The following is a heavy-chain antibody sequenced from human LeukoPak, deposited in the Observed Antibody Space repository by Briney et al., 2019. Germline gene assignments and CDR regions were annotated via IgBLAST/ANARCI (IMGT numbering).Heavy chain of an antibody. CDR2: IKQDESEK. D-gene: IGHD3-10*01. CDR1: GFPLSSHW. V-gene: IGHV3-7*01. Sequence: GGSLRLSCAASGFPLSSHWMSWVRQAPGKGLGWVANIKQDESEKDYVDSVTGRFNISTDNAKNSLYLQMNSLRAEDTAVYYCARGHPMVRGPDYWGQGTLVTVSS. J-gene: IGHJ4*02. CDR3: ARGHPMVRGPDY.